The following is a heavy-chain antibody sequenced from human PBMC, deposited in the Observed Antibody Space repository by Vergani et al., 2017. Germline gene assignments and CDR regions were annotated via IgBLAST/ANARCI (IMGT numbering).Heavy chain of an antibody. J-gene: IGHJ4*02. D-gene: IGHD1-1*01. CDR2: IYPADSDT. V-gene: IGHV5-51*01. CDR1: GYSFTSYW. CDR3: ARHTTYTDS. Sequence: EVQLVQSGAEVKKPGESLKISCKASGYSFTSYWIGWVRQRPGKGLEWMGIIYPADSDTRYSPSFQGQVTISADKSISTAFLQWDSLKASDTALYYCARHTTYTDSWGQGTLVTVSS.